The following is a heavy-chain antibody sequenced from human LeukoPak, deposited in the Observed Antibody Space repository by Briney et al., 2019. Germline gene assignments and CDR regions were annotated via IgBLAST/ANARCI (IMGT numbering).Heavy chain of an antibody. CDR1: GYTFTGHY. V-gene: IGHV1-2*02. CDR2: INPKNAGT. CDR3: AKTLYIAAVPGGLDY. D-gene: IGHD6-13*01. J-gene: IGHJ4*02. Sequence: ASVKVSCKASGYTFTGHYMHWVRQVPGQGLEWMGWINPKNAGTNYAQKFQGRVTMTRDTSISTVYMELSRLRSDDTAVNYCAKTLYIAAVPGGLDYWGQGNLVTVSS.